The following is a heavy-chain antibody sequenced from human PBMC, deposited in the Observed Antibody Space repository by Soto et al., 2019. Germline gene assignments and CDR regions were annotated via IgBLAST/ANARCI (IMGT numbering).Heavy chain of an antibody. J-gene: IGHJ4*02. CDR3: ARDYRPTYYYDSSGYYPPTFFDY. CDR1: EGSISICDCY. D-gene: IGHD3-22*01. V-gene: IGHV4-30-4*02. Sequence: TSDTLCLSWTVSEGSISICDCYWSWLRQSPGNCLYCIGYITYRARTYYNPSLQSRVTMSVDTSRNQFSLRLSSVTAADTAVYYCARDYRPTYYYDSSGYYPPTFFDYWGQGSLVTVSS. CDR2: ITYRART.